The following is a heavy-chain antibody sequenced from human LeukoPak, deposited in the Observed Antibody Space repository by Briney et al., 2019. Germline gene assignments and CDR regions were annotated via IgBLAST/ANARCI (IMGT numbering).Heavy chain of an antibody. CDR2: INPNSGGT. CDR1: GYTFTGYY. Sequence: GASVKVSCKASGYTFTGYYMHWVRPALGQGLEWMGWINPNSGGTNYAQKFQGRVTMTRDTSISTAYMELSRLRSDDTAVYYCARAGGYCSGGSCDWDYFDYWGQGTLVTVSS. CDR3: ARAGGYCSGGSCDWDYFDY. D-gene: IGHD2-15*01. J-gene: IGHJ4*02. V-gene: IGHV1-2*02.